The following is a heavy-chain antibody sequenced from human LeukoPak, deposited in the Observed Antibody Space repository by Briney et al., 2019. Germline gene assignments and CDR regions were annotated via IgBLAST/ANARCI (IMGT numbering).Heavy chain of an antibody. CDR2: IEQRE. V-gene: IGHV3-7*03. Sequence: GGSLRLSCAASGFPFSTYWMNWVRQAPGKGLEWVASIEQREFYVDSVKGRFTISRDNAANSLYLQMNSLRAEDTAIYYCSRGPANIYSTSWFDYWGQGALVTVSS. J-gene: IGHJ4*02. CDR3: SRGPANIYSTSWFDY. D-gene: IGHD3-3*01. CDR1: GFPFSTYW.